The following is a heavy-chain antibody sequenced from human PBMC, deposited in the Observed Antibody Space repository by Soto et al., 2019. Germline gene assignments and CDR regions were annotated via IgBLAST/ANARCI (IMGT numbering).Heavy chain of an antibody. J-gene: IGHJ6*02. CDR1: GSSFPKYP. CDR3: AKVIQLWSYGMDV. CDR2: ISYDGSNK. V-gene: IGHV3-30*18. D-gene: IGHD5-18*01. Sequence: GGSLRLSCAASGSSFPKYPMHWVRQAPGKGLEWVAVISYDGSNKYYADSVKGRFTISRDNPKNTLYLQMNSLRAEDTAVYYCAKVIQLWSYGMDVWGQGTTVTVSS.